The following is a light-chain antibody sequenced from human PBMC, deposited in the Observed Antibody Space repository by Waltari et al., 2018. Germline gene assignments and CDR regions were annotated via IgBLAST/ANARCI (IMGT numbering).Light chain of an antibody. J-gene: IGKJ3*01. Sequence: DIVMTKSPLSLPVTPGEPASISCRSSQSLLESNGYKYLDWYLQKPGQSPQLLIYLGSNRASGVPDRFSGSGSGTDFTLKISRVEAEDVGVYYCMQALQTPFTFGPGTKVDFK. V-gene: IGKV2-28*01. CDR1: QSLLESNGYKY. CDR3: MQALQTPFT. CDR2: LGS.